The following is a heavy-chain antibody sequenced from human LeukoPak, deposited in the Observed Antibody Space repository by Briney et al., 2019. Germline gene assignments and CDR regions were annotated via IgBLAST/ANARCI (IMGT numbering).Heavy chain of an antibody. Sequence: GGSLRLSCAASGFIFSDHYMSWIRQAPGKGLEGVAYINSDSTTLYYADSVKGRFTVSRDNAKNSLYLHMNSLGVDDTAVYYCARLRGLIDHWGPGALVTVSS. J-gene: IGHJ4*02. CDR1: GFIFSDHY. V-gene: IGHV3-11*01. CDR2: INSDSTTL. D-gene: IGHD3-10*01. CDR3: ARLRGLIDH.